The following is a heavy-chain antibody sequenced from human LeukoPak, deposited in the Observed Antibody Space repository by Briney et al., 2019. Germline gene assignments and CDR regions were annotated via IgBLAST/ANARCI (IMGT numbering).Heavy chain of an antibody. V-gene: IGHV1-69*02. Sequence: SVKVSCRACGGTFSSYTISWVRQAPAQAREWMVSIIPKLCIANYAQEFQGRVTITPDKPTNTAYQELRSPKPADTAVYYRASDFGRVMVRGEYHLVHRGQGTQVTVSS. CDR3: ASDFGRVMVRGEYHLVH. CDR1: GGTFSSYT. J-gene: IGHJ4*02. D-gene: IGHD3-10*01. CDR2: IIPKLCIA.